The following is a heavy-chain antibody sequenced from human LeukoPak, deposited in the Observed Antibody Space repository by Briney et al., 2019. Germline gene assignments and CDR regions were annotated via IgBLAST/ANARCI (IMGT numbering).Heavy chain of an antibody. J-gene: IGHJ4*02. CDR1: GFTFSSYA. CDR2: ISGSGGST. V-gene: IGHV3-23*01. CDR3: AKSITMIVVVPPYYFDY. Sequence: GGSLRLSCAASGFTFSSYAMSWVRQAPGKGLEWVSAISGSGGSTYYADSVKGRFTISRDNSKNTLYLQMNSLRAEDTAVYYCAKSITMIVVVPPYYFDYWGQGTLVTVSS. D-gene: IGHD3-22*01.